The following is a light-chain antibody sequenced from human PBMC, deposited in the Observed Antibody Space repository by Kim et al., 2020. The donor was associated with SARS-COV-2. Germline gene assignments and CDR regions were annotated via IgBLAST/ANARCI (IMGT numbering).Light chain of an antibody. CDR1: SSGVVGIYD. V-gene: IGLV2-14*04. J-gene: IGLJ2*01. CDR2: DVI. Sequence: GQPTTTTSTAASSGVVGIYDFSSYHQHPAKAAQHLIYDVINRRPGVPNPLSGAKYANTAALPTSGRQAEDETDYYCSSYTSSSTWLFGGGTQLTVL. CDR3: SSYTSSSTWL.